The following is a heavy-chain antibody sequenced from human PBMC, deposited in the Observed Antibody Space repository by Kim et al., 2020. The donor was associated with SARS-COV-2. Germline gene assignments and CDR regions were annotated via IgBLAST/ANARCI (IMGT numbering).Heavy chain of an antibody. CDR2: SGGVAATT. V-gene: IGHV3-23*01. Sequence: LECATPSGGVAATTHYAGSGKGRFTLSKDNSQNTLYLQLNSLRAEDTAVYYCASACFYRSGSCCVFDYWGQGTLVTVSA. D-gene: IGHD2-15*01. CDR3: ASACFYRSGSCCVFDY. J-gene: IGHJ4*02.